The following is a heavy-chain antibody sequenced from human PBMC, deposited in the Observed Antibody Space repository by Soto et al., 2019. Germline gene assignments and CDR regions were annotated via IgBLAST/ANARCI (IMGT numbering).Heavy chain of an antibody. J-gene: IGHJ6*02. V-gene: IGHV3-53*01. CDR2: IYSGGST. D-gene: IGHD6-13*01. CDR1: GFTVSSNY. CDR3: ARADSSSFYGMDV. Sequence: GGSLRLSCAASGFTVSSNYMSWVRQAPGKGLEWVSVIYSGGSTYYADSVKGRFTISRDNSKNTLYLQMNSLRAEDTAVYYCARADSSSFYGMDVWGQGTTVTVSS.